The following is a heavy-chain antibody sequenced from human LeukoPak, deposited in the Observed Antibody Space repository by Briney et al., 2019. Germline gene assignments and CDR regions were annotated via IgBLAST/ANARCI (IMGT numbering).Heavy chain of an antibody. Sequence: PGRSLRLSCAASGFTFDDYAMHWVRQAPGKGLEWVSGISWNSGSIGYADSVKGRFTISRDNAKNSLYLQMNSLRAEDTALYYCATTLRYFDWSPAGAFDIWGRGTMVTVSS. D-gene: IGHD3-9*01. V-gene: IGHV3-9*01. CDR1: GFTFDDYA. CDR2: ISWNSGSI. J-gene: IGHJ3*02. CDR3: ATTLRYFDWSPAGAFDI.